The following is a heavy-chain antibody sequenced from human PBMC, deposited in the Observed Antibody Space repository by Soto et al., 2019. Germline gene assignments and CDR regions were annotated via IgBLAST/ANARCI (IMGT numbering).Heavy chain of an antibody. CDR3: ASSGRSGYDRAFDY. CDR2: IYYSGST. J-gene: IGHJ4*02. V-gene: IGHV4-59*01. CDR1: GGSISSYY. D-gene: IGHD5-12*01. Sequence: SETLSLTCTVSGGSISSYYWSWIRQPPGKGLEWIGYIYYSGSTNYNPSLKSRVTISVDTSKNQFSLKLGSVTAADTAVYYCASSGRSGYDRAFDYWGQGTLVTVSS.